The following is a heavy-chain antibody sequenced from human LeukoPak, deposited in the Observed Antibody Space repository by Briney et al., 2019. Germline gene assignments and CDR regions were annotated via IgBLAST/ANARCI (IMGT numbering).Heavy chain of an antibody. J-gene: IGHJ4*01. CDR2: ISAYNGNI. CDR1: GYTFTNYD. Sequence: ASVKVSCKASGYTFTNYDISWVRQAPGQGLEWMGWISAYNGNINYAQNFQGRVTMTTDTSTSTAYMELRSLRSDDTAVYYCARGRYCSSTNCSPSFYFDFWGQGTLVTVSS. D-gene: IGHD2-2*01. V-gene: IGHV1-18*01. CDR3: ARGRYCSSTNCSPSFYFDF.